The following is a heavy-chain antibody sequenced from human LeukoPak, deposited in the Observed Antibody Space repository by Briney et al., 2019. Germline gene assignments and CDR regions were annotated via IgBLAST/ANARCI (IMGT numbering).Heavy chain of an antibody. J-gene: IGHJ6*02. CDR1: GYTFTSYG. D-gene: IGHD3-16*01. V-gene: IGHV1-8*02. Sequence: GASVKVSCKASGYTFTSYGISWVRQATGQGLEWMGWMNPNSGNTGYAQKFQGRVTMTRNTSISTAYMELSSLRSEDTAVYYCAGAQRWYYGMDVWGQGTTVTVSS. CDR2: MNPNSGNT. CDR3: AGAQRWYYGMDV.